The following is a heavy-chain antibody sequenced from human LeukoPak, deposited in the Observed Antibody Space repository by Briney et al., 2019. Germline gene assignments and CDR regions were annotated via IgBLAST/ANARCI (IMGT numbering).Heavy chain of an antibody. CDR1: GFTFSSYS. CDR3: ARVKYYYDSSGYLALYGMDV. V-gene: IGHV3-21*04. CDR2: ISSSSSYI. D-gene: IGHD3-22*01. Sequence: GGSLRLSCAASGFTFSSYSMNWVRQAPGKGLEWVSSISSSSSYIYYADSVKGRFTISRDNAKNSLYLQMNSLRAEDTAVYYCARVKYYYDSSGYLALYGMDVWGQGTTVTVSS. J-gene: IGHJ6*02.